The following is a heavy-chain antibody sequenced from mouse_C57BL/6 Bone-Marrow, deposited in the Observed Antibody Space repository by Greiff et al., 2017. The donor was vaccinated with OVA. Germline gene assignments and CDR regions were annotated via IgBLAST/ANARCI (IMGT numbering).Heavy chain of an antibody. V-gene: IGHV1-5*01. D-gene: IGHD1-1*01. J-gene: IGHJ4*01. Sequence: VQLQQPGAELVKPGASVKLSCKASGYTFTSYWMQWVKQRPGQGLEWIGAIYPGNSDTSYNQKFKGKAKLTAVTSASTAYMELSSLTNEDSAVYYCTPITTVVATDYAMDYWGQGTSVTVSS. CDR3: TPITTVVATDYAMDY. CDR1: GYTFTSYW. CDR2: IYPGNSDT.